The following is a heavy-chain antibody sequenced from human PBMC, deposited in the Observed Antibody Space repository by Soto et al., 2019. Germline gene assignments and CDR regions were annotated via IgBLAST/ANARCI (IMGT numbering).Heavy chain of an antibody. CDR2: IYYSGST. CDR3: ARTVRIWFGEPSYGMDF. J-gene: IGHJ6*02. CDR1: GGSMSSSSYY. V-gene: IGHV4-39*01. Sequence: PSETLSLTCTVSGGSMSSSSYYWGWIRQPPGKGLEWIGSIYYSGSTYYNPSLKSRVTISVDTSKNQFSLKLSSVTAADTAVYYCARTVRIWFGEPSYGMDFWGQGTTVTVSS. D-gene: IGHD3-10*01.